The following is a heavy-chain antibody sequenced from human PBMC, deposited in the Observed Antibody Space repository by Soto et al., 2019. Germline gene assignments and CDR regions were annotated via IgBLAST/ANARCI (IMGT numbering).Heavy chain of an antibody. CDR1: GYIFTNFL. CDR2: FYPGDSDT. Sequence: PGESLKISCKGSGYIFTNFLIGWVRQMPGKGLEWMGIFYPGDSDTRVSPSFQGRVTMTTDRSTSTAYMELRSLRSDDTAVYYCARAGSSGYYLDYWGQGTLVTVSS. V-gene: IGHV5-51*01. J-gene: IGHJ4*02. CDR3: ARAGSSGYYLDY. D-gene: IGHD3-22*01.